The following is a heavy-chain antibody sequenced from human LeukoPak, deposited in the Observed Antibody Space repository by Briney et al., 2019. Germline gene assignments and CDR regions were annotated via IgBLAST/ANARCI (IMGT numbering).Heavy chain of an antibody. CDR1: GFTFDNYG. Sequence: GGSLRLSCAASGFTFDNYGMSWVRQAPGGRLEWVAHISGGGLNTYYADSVKGRFTISRDNAKNSLYLQMNSLRAEDTAVYYCARDEPKGAICSDYWGQGTLVTVSS. J-gene: IGHJ4*02. CDR2: ISGGGLNT. CDR3: ARDEPKGAICSDY. V-gene: IGHV3-23*01. D-gene: IGHD1-26*01.